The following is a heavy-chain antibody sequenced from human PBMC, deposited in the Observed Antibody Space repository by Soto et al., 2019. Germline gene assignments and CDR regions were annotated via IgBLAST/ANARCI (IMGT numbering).Heavy chain of an antibody. V-gene: IGHV2-5*02. J-gene: IGHJ5*02. CDR2: IYWDDDN. Sequence: QITLKESGPTLVKPTQTLTLTCTFSGFSLTNNGEAVGWFRQSPGKALEWLVLIYWDDDNRYNPTLRTRLSTTKDTSKNQVVLTLTNMDRVDTATYYCARYVATSPAGWFEPWGQGIPVTVS. D-gene: IGHD3-10*02. CDR1: GFSLTNNGEA. CDR3: ARYVATSPAGWFEP.